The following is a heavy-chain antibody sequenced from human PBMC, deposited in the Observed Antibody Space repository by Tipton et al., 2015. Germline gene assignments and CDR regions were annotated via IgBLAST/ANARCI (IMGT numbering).Heavy chain of an antibody. J-gene: IGHJ4*02. Sequence: TLSLTCTVSGGSVNEYYLTWIRQPPGKGLEWIGYIYNSRSTNSNPSLKSRLTISVDTSKTQFSLKMSSVTASDTAAYYCARARGRHGGLFDSWGQGILVTVSS. V-gene: IGHV4-59*02. D-gene: IGHD4-23*01. CDR2: IYNSRST. CDR3: ARARGRHGGLFDS. CDR1: GGSVNEYY.